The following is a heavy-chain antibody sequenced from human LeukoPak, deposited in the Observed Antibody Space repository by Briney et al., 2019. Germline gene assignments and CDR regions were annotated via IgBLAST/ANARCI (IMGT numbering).Heavy chain of an antibody. J-gene: IGHJ4*02. V-gene: IGHV4-61*05. CDR2: IYYSGST. CDR3: ARARQQLAYYFDY. Sequence: SETLSLTCPVSAGSISSSSYYWGWIRQPPGKGLEWIGYIYYSGSTNYNPSLKSRVTISVDTSKNQFSLKLSSVTAADTAVYYCARARQQLAYYFDYWGQGTLVTVSS. CDR1: AGSISSSSYY. D-gene: IGHD6-13*01.